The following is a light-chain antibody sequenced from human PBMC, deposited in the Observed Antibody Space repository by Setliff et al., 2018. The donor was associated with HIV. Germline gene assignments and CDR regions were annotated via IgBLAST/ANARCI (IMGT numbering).Light chain of an antibody. CDR3: CSFTGRYNSKYV. CDR1: SSDVGNYNY. V-gene: IGLV2-11*01. CDR2: DVS. Sequence: QSVLTQPRSVSGSPGQSVTISCTGTSSDVGNYNYVSWYQQHPGKAPKLIIFDVSKRPSGVPDRFSGSKSGNTASLTISGLQDEDEADYYCCSFTGRYNSKYVVGTGTKV. J-gene: IGLJ1*01.